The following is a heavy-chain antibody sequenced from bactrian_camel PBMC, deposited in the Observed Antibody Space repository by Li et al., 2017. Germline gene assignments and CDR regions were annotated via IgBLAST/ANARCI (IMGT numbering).Heavy chain of an antibody. CDR2: INIEDIT. J-gene: IGHJ4*01. D-gene: IGHD3*01. CDR1: GFWSC. Sequence: HVQLVESGGGSVQTGGSLRLSCAASGFWSCMGWFRQAPGKECERVANINIEDITNYADSVKGRFTISRDDAKGTLYLQMNSLKTEDSGVYYCSTQADPEYPLVGGTQVTVS. V-gene: IGHV3S53*01.